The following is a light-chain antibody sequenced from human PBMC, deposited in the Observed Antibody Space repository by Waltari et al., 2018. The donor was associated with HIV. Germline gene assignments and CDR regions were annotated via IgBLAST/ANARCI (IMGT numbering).Light chain of an antibody. J-gene: IGKJ3*01. Sequence: DIVMTQSPDSLVVSLGERATINCKSSQSVLSSSSIKNYLAWYQQKPGQSPKLLIYWASTRESGVPDRFSGGGSGTDFTLTIISLQAEDVAVYYCQQYYSLPFTFGPGTKVDIK. V-gene: IGKV4-1*01. CDR1: QSVLSSSSIKNY. CDR3: QQYYSLPFT. CDR2: WAS.